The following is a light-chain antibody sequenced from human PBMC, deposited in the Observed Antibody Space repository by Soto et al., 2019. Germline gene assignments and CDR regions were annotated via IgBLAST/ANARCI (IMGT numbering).Light chain of an antibody. Sequence: QLVLTQSPSASASLGASVKLTCTLSSGHSSYAIAWHQQQPEKGPRYLMKLNSDGSHSKGDGISDRFSGSSSGAERYLTISSLQSEDEADFYCQTWGTGIVVFGGGTKLTFL. J-gene: IGLJ2*01. V-gene: IGLV4-69*01. CDR1: SGHSSYA. CDR3: QTWGTGIVV. CDR2: LNSDGSH.